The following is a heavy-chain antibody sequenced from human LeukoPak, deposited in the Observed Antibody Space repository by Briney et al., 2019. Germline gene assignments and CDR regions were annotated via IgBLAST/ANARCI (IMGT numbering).Heavy chain of an antibody. CDR3: ARTYCSAGNCFGDFDY. Sequence: SETLSLTCTVSGDSISSGNHYWSWIRQPPGKGLEWIGYVHYSGTAYYNPSLRSRVSVSVDTSKNQFSLKLSSVSAADTALYYCARTYCSAGNCFGDFDYWGQGTLVSVSS. V-gene: IGHV4-30-4*01. J-gene: IGHJ4*02. CDR2: VHYSGTA. CDR1: GDSISSGNHY. D-gene: IGHD2-15*01.